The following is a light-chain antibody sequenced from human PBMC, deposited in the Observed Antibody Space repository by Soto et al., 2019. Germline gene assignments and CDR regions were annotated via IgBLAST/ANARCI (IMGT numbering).Light chain of an antibody. Sequence: HSVLNQPASVSGSPGQSITISCTGTSSAVGGYKYVSWYQQHPDKAPKLIIYDVTNRPSGISNRFSGSKSGNTASLTISGLQAEDEADYYCSSYTSSSSYVFGTGTKVTVL. J-gene: IGLJ1*01. CDR2: DVT. V-gene: IGLV2-14*01. CDR3: SSYTSSSSYV. CDR1: SSAVGGYKY.